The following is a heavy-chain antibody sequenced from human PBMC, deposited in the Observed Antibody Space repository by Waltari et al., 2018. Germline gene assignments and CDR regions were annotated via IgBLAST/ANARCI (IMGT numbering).Heavy chain of an antibody. CDR1: GGSISSSSYY. D-gene: IGHD6-19*01. CDR2: IYYSGST. V-gene: IGHV4-39*07. Sequence: QLQLQESGPGLVKPSETLSLTCTVSGGSISSSSYYWGWIRQPPGKGLEWIGSIYYSGSTYYNPSLKSRVTISVDTSKNQFSLKLSSVTAADTAVYYCARKRAVAGTGQFDYWGQGTLVTVSS. J-gene: IGHJ4*02. CDR3: ARKRAVAGTGQFDY.